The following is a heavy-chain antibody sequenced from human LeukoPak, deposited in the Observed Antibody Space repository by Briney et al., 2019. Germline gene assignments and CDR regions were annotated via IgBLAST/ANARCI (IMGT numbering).Heavy chain of an antibody. CDR2: IKQDGTG. Sequence: GGSLRLSCAASGFTFSNYWMSWVRQAPAKGLEWVANIKQDGTGYYVDSVKGRFTISRDNAKNSLYLQMNSLRVEDTAVYYCVRIGSRDGYTVDYWGQGTLVTVSS. CDR3: VRIGSRDGYTVDY. J-gene: IGHJ4*02. D-gene: IGHD5-24*01. V-gene: IGHV3-7*01. CDR1: GFTFSNYW.